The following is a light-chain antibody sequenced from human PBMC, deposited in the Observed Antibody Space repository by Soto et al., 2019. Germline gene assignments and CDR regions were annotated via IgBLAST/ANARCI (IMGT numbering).Light chain of an antibody. V-gene: IGLV2-23*02. CDR2: EVS. CDR3: CSYAGSSYV. J-gene: IGLJ1*01. CDR1: SSDVGSYNL. Sequence: QSALTQPGSVSGSPGQSITISCTGTSSDVGSYNLVSWYQQHPGKAPKLMIYEVSKRPSGVSNRFSGSKSGNTASLTISGLQAEDAADYYCCSYAGSSYVFGTGTKLTVL.